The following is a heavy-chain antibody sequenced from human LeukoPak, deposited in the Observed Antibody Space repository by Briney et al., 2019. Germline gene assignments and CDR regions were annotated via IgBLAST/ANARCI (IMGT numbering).Heavy chain of an antibody. CDR3: AKSGHANSMDMYFDY. D-gene: IGHD4-11*01. CDR2: ISGSGGST. J-gene: IGHJ4*02. Sequence: GGSLRLSCAVSGITVSNYGMSWVRQAPGKGLEWVAGISGSGGSTHYADSVKGRFTISRDNPRNTLYLQLNSLRAEDTAIYYCAKSGHANSMDMYFDYWGQGTLITVSS. V-gene: IGHV3-23*01. CDR1: GITVSNYG.